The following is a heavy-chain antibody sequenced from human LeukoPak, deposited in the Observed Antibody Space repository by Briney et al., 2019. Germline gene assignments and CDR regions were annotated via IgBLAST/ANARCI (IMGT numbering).Heavy chain of an antibody. Sequence: GGSLRLSCAVSGFTLSNYAMSWVRQAPGKGLEWVSAISGSGGSTYYADSVKGRFTISRDNSKNTLYLQMNSLRAEDTAVYYCAKVTLYYDSEGFDYWGQGTLVTVSS. CDR2: ISGSGGST. V-gene: IGHV3-23*01. CDR3: AKVTLYYDSEGFDY. CDR1: GFTLSNYA. D-gene: IGHD3-22*01. J-gene: IGHJ4*02.